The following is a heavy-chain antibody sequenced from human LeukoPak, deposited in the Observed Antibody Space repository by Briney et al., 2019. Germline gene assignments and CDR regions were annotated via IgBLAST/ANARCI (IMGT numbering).Heavy chain of an antibody. V-gene: IGHV3-23*01. CDR3: AKIVKAVGTDY. J-gene: IGHJ4*02. Sequence: GGSLRLSCAASGFTFSSYAMSWVRQAPGKGLEWVSAIGSSGGTTYYADSVKGRFTISRDNSKNTLYLQLNSLRAEDTAVYYCAKIVKAVGTDYWGQGTLVTVSS. D-gene: IGHD6-13*01. CDR2: IGSSGGTT. CDR1: GFTFSSYA.